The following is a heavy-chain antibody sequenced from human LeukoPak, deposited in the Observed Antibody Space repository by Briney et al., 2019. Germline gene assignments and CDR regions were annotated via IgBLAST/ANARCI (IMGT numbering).Heavy chain of an antibody. CDR1: GFTFSSYA. V-gene: IGHV3-23*01. D-gene: IGHD3-10*01. Sequence: GGSLRLSCAASGFTFSSYAMSWVRQAPGKGLEWVSAISGSGGSTYYADSVRGRFTISRDNSKNTLYLQMNSLRAEDTAVYYCAIQKADLITMIRGIIAYWGQGTLVTVSS. CDR3: AIQKADLITMIRGIIAY. J-gene: IGHJ4*02. CDR2: ISGSGGST.